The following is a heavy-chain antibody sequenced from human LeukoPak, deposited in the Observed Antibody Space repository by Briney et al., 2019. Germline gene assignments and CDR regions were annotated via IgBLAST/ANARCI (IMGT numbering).Heavy chain of an antibody. CDR1: GFTFSSYS. J-gene: IGHJ4*02. CDR2: ISSSSSYI. V-gene: IGHV3-21*01. D-gene: IGHD3-10*01. CDR3: AKDLSWFGGSLATFGY. Sequence: PGGSLRLSCAASGFTFSSYSMNWVRQAPGKGLEWVSSISSSSSYIYYADSVKGRFTISRDNDKTSLYLQMNSLRAEDTAVYYCAKDLSWFGGSLATFGYWGQGTLATVSS.